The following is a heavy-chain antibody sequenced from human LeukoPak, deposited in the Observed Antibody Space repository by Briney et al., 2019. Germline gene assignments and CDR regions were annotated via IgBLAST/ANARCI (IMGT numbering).Heavy chain of an antibody. V-gene: IGHV3-7*01. D-gene: IGHD2-21*02. CDR3: GIYFRNVVATTTRDYYYSYMDV. J-gene: IGHJ6*03. CDR2: IKEDGGET. Sequence: GGSLRLSCAASGFTFRSYWMSWVRHAPGPGLEWEANIKEDGGETNYVDSVKGRFTISRDNAKNSLYLKMNILTAADTAVYYSGIYFRNVVATTTRDYYYSYMDVWGKGTTVTVSS. CDR1: GFTFRSYW.